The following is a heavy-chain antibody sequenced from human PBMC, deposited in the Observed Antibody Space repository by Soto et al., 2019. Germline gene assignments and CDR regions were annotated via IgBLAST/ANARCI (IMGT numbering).Heavy chain of an antibody. CDR1: GFTFSTYA. CDR3: AKRLDVVVVAASEGPFDY. J-gene: IGHJ4*02. Sequence: EVQLLDSGGGLVQPGGSLRLSCAASGFTFSTYAMSWVHQAPGKGLEWVSGISFSGGSRHYSDSVKGRFTISRDNSKNTLYLQMNSLRAEDTAVYYCAKRLDVVVVAASEGPFDYWGQGTLVTVSS. V-gene: IGHV3-23*01. CDR2: ISFSGGSR. D-gene: IGHD2-15*01.